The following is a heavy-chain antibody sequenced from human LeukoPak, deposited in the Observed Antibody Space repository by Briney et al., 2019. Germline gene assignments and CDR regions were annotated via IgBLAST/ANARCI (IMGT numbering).Heavy chain of an antibody. Sequence: GGSLRLSCAASGFMFKKYAMSWVRQAPGKGLEWVSVITGSGGNTYYADSVKGRFTISRDNSKNTLYLQMNSLRAEDTAVYSCAKVGRGSGRKEDFDYWGQGTLVTVSS. V-gene: IGHV3-23*01. J-gene: IGHJ4*02. D-gene: IGHD2-15*01. CDR3: AKVGRGSGRKEDFDY. CDR1: GFMFKKYA. CDR2: ITGSGGNT.